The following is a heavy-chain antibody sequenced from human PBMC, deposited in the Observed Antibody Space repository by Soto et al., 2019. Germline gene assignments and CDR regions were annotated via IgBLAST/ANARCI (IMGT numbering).Heavy chain of an antibody. J-gene: IGHJ6*02. CDR1: GGSISSGGYY. Sequence: PSETLSLTCTVSGGSISSGGYYWSWIRQHPGKGLDPQHPGKGLEWIGYIYYSGFTYYNPSLKSRVTLSVDTSKNQFALKLSSVTAAETAVYYCARHGITGSYYAASTIRAQRTTLPVSS. CDR3: ARHGITGSYYAASTI. CDR2: IYYSGFT. D-gene: IGHD1-26*01. V-gene: IGHV4-39*01.